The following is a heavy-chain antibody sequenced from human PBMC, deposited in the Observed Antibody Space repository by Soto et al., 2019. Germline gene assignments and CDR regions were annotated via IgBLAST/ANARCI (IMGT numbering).Heavy chain of an antibody. CDR3: ARGNDPSANDAFDI. CDR1: GYTFTSYD. J-gene: IGHJ3*02. CDR2: MNPNSGNT. Sequence: EASVKVSCKASGYTFTSYDINWVRQATGQGLEWMGWMNPNSGNTGYAQKFQGRVTMTRNTSISTAYMELSSLRSEDTVVYYCARGNDPSANDAFDIWGQGTMVTVSS. V-gene: IGHV1-8*01.